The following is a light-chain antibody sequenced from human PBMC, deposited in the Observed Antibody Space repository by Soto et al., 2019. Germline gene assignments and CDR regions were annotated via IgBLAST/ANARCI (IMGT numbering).Light chain of an antibody. J-gene: IGLJ1*01. V-gene: IGLV2-23*01. Sequence: QSALAQPASVSGSPGQSNTISCTGTSDDVGAYNSVSWYQQLPHKAPQVILYKGTQRPSGVSSRFSGSTSGNAASLTISGLQADDEADYFCCSSAPESTYVFGTGTKVTVL. CDR1: SDDVGAYNS. CDR2: KGT. CDR3: CSSAPESTYV.